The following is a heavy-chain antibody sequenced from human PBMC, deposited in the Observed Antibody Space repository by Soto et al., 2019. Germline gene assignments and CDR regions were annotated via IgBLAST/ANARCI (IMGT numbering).Heavy chain of an antibody. CDR2: IIPIFGTA. CDR3: ARNRQQVVYYYYGMDA. V-gene: IGHV1-69*01. D-gene: IGHD6-13*01. J-gene: IGHJ6*01. CDR1: GRTFSSYA. Sequence: VNVACKASGRTFSSYAISWVRQAPGQGLEWMGGIIPIFGTANYAQKFQGRVTITADESTSTAYMELNSLSSEDTAVYYCARNRQQVVYYYYGMDAWG.